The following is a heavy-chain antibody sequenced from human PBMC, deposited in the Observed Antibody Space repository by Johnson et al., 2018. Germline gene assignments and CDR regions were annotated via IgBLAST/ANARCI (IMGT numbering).Heavy chain of an antibody. J-gene: IGHJ6*03. CDR2: ISNDGNNK. Sequence: QVQLVESGGGVVQPGKSLRLSCAVSGSTISSFGMHWVRQAPGKGLEWVSYISNDGNNKYFADSVKGRFTISRDNSKNTLYLQMSSLTAEDTAVYYCAKETGSLELSGYYHYMGVWGKGTTVIVSS. CDR1: GSTISSFG. V-gene: IGHV3-30*18. D-gene: IGHD2-2*03. CDR3: AKETGSLELSGYYHYMGV.